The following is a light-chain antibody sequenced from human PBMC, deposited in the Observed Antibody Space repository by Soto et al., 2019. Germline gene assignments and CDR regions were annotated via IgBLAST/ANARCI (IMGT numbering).Light chain of an antibody. Sequence: IQLTQSPSFLSASIGDRVTITCRASQGISTYLAWYQQKPGKAPKNLIYGASTLQSGVPSRFSGGGYGTEFTLTISSLQPEDFATYYCQELNSYPRTFGQGTKVDIK. V-gene: IGKV1-9*01. J-gene: IGKJ1*01. CDR3: QELNSYPRT. CDR2: GAS. CDR1: QGISTY.